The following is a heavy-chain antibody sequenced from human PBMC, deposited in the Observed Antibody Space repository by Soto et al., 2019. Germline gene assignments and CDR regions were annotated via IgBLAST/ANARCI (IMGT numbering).Heavy chain of an antibody. V-gene: IGHV1-18*01. J-gene: IGHJ3*02. D-gene: IGHD2-2*01. CDR3: ARDSPIVVVPAAIPDAFDI. CDR2: ISAYNGNT. Sequence: ASVKVSCKASGYTFTSYGISWVRQAPGQGLEWMGWISAYNGNTNYAQKLQGRVTMTTDTSTSTAYMELRSLRSDDTAVYYCARDSPIVVVPAAIPDAFDIWGQGTMVTVS. CDR1: GYTFTSYG.